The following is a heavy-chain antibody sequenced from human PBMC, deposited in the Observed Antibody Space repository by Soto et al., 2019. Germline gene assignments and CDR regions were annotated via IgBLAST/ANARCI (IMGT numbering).Heavy chain of an antibody. V-gene: IGHV3-74*01. CDR1: GFAFSSYW. CDR3: ASLCAKAYSHRPLDD. D-gene: IGHD2-15*01. Sequence: PAGSLRLSCAASGFAFSSYWLHWLRQAPGKGLVWVARIKRDGSSAYYADPVTSRFNTSKNHATHTLYPQMASLPAVDSAAYYYASLCAKAYSHRPLDDWGQGTLVTVSS. J-gene: IGHJ4*02. CDR2: IKRDGSSA.